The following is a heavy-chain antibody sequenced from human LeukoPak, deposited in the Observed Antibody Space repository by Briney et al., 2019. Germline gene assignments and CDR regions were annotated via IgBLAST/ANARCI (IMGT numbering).Heavy chain of an antibody. CDR3: ARGDIVATHFDY. V-gene: IGHV4-61*01. CDR2: IYYSGST. D-gene: IGHD5-12*01. J-gene: IGHJ4*02. CDR1: GGSVSSGSYY. Sequence: ASETLSLTCTVSGGSVSSGSYYWSWIRQPPGKGLEWIGYIYYSGSTNYNPSLKSRVTISVDTSKNQFSLKLSSVTAADTAVYYCARGDIVATHFDYWGQGTLVTVPS.